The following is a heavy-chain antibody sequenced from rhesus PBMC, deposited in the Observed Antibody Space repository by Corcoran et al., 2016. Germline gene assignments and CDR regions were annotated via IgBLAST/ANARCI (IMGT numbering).Heavy chain of an antibody. CDR1: GFTFSGYE. CDR3: ARRGGYNSWTGYYTVGGLDS. CDR2: IGVDSNFT. Sequence: EVQLVESGGGLVQPGRSLRLSCAASGFTFSGYEMHWVRQAPGKGLESVSVIGVDSNFTHYDYAGKGRFTISRDNAKNSLSLKMNSLRAEDTGVYYCARRGGYNSWTGYYTVGGLDSWGQGVVVTVSS. D-gene: IGHD3-3*01. V-gene: IGHV3-115*02. J-gene: IGHJ6*01.